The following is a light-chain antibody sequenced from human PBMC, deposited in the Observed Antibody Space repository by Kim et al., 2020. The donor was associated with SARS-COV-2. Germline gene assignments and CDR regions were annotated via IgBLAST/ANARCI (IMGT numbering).Light chain of an antibody. J-gene: IGKJ2*01. CDR3: LQGAHWTPT. Sequence: DVVMTQSPLSLPVTPGQPASISCRSSQSLVHSNGNTYLIWFQQRSGQSPRRLIYKVSNRESGVPDRFSGSGSGTDFTLKTSRVKAEDVVVYYCLQGAHWTPTFGQGTKQEI. CDR2: KVS. CDR1: QSLVHSNGNTY. V-gene: IGKV2-30*02.